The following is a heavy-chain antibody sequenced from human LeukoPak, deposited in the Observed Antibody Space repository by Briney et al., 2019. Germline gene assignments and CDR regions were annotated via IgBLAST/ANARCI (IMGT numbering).Heavy chain of an antibody. D-gene: IGHD3-16*01. V-gene: IGHV3-23*01. Sequence: PGGSLRLSCAASGFTFSSYAMSWVRQAPGKGLEWVSAISGSGGSTYYADSVKGRFTISRDNSKNTLYLQMNSLRAEDTAVYYCAKSEGYGSLPGVFDYWGQGTLVTVSS. CDR2: ISGSGGST. CDR1: GFTFSSYA. J-gene: IGHJ4*02. CDR3: AKSEGYGSLPGVFDY.